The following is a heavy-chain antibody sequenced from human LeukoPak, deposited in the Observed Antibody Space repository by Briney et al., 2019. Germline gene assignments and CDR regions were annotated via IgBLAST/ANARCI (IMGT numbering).Heavy chain of an antibody. CDR1: GFTFSSSA. Sequence: GESLRLSCAASGFTFSSSAMSWVRQAPGKGLEWVSAISGSGSNTYYADSVKGRFTISRDNAKNSLYLQMNSLRAEDTAVYYCARDTEYYGSGCPDYWGQGTLVTVSS. J-gene: IGHJ4*02. CDR2: ISGSGSNT. CDR3: ARDTEYYGSGCPDY. D-gene: IGHD3-10*01. V-gene: IGHV3-21*01.